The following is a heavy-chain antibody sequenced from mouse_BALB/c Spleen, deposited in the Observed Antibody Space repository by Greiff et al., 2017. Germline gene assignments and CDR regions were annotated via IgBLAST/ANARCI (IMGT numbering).Heavy chain of an antibody. V-gene: IGHV8-8*01. Sequence: QVTLKVSGPGILQPSQTLSLTCSFSGFSLSTSGMSVGWIRQPSGKGLEWLAHIWWNDDKYYNPALKSRLTISKVTSNNQVFLKIASVVTADTATYYCARMGYDGYYRGDFDVWGAGTTVTVSS. J-gene: IGHJ1*01. CDR1: GFSLSTSGMS. D-gene: IGHD2-3*01. CDR3: ARMGYDGYYRGDFDV. CDR2: IWWNDDK.